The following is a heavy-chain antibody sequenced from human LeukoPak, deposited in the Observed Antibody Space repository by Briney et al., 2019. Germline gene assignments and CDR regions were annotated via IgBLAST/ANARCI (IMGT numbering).Heavy chain of an antibody. CDR1: GFTFDDYA. V-gene: IGHV3-74*01. CDR2: INSDGSRT. Sequence: GGSLRLSCAASGFTFDDYAMHWVRQAPGKGLVWVSRINSDGSRTNYVDSAKGRFTISRDNAKNTLFLEMNSLRAEDTAVYYCARGNFYSGSGSSPLDYWGQGTVVTVSS. CDR3: ARGNFYSGSGSSPLDY. J-gene: IGHJ4*02. D-gene: IGHD3-10*01.